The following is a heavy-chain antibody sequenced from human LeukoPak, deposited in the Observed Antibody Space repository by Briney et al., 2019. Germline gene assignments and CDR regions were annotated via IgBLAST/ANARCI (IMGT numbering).Heavy chain of an antibody. CDR1: GFSISDYY. V-gene: IGHV3-11*03. J-gene: IGHJ4*02. Sequence: PGGSLILSCSASGFSISDYYMSWIRQAPGKRLEWVSYISSGSTYTYYADSVEGRFTISRDTAKNSLHLQMNSLRPDAAAVYYCARHACVGDCSNYCCQGTLVSVSS. D-gene: IGHD2-21*01. CDR3: ARHACVGDCSNY. CDR2: ISSGSTYT.